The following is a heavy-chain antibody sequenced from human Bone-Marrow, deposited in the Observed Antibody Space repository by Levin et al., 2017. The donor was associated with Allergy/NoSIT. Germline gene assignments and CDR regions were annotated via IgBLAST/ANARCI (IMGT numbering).Heavy chain of an antibody. CDR3: TTDGDGYNDPLDY. V-gene: IGHV3-15*07. CDR2: IKSKIDGGTT. Sequence: TGGSLRLSCAASDFTFTDAWMNWVRQAPGKGLEWVGRIKSKIDGGTTDSAAPVKGRFIISRDDSKNTLYLQMNSLKPEDTAVYYCTTDGDGYNDPLDYWGQGTLVIVSS. D-gene: IGHD5-24*01. CDR1: DFTFTDAW. J-gene: IGHJ4*02.